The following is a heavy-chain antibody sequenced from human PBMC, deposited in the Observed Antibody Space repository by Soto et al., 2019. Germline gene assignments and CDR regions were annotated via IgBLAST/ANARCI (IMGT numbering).Heavy chain of an antibody. D-gene: IGHD3-22*01. CDR2: IIPIFGTA. CDR3: ARATHYDSSGYSYHGGAFDI. Sequence: GASVKISCTAPGGTFSIYASSWVRQAPGQGLEWMGGIIPIFGTANYAQKFQGRVTITADESTSTAYMELSSLRSEDTAVYYCARATHYDSSGYSYHGGAFDIWGQGTMVTVSS. V-gene: IGHV1-69*13. CDR1: GGTFSIYA. J-gene: IGHJ3*02.